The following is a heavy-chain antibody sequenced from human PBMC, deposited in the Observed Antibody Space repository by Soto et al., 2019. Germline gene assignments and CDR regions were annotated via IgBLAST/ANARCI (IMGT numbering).Heavy chain of an antibody. V-gene: IGHV1-58*01. D-gene: IGHD2-15*01. CDR1: GFTFTCSA. J-gene: IGHJ6*02. Sequence: SVKVSSRVSGFTFTCSAVQGDRQARGQRREWRGWIVVGSGNTNYAQKFQERVTITRVMSTSTSYLDMRRRTIEDTAVYYCEAEGSSYHYGLHGWGQGNXVAVYS. CDR2: IVVGSGNT. CDR3: EAEGSSYHYGLHG.